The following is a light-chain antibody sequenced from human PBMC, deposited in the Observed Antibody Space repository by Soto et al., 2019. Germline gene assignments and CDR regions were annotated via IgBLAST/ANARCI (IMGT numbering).Light chain of an antibody. CDR1: QSVSVN. V-gene: IGKV3-15*01. CDR3: QQYNYWPFT. CDR2: GVS. Sequence: EIVMTQSPGTLSVPPGERATLSCRASQSVSVNLAWYQQKPGQAPRLLIYGVSTRATGIPARFSGSESGTEFTLTISSLQSEDFAVYYCQQYNYWPFTFGPGTKVDIK. J-gene: IGKJ3*01.